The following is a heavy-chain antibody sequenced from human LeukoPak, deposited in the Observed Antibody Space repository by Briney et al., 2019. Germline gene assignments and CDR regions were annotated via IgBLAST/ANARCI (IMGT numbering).Heavy chain of an antibody. CDR2: ISGSGGST. D-gene: IGHD2-2*01. Sequence: GGSLRLSCAASGFTFSSYAMSWVRQAPGKGPEWVSAISGSGGSTYYADSVKGRFTISRDNSKNTLYLQMNSLRAEDTAVYYCAAGFCSSTSCYPWFDPWGQGTLVTVSS. CDR3: AAGFCSSTSCYPWFDP. J-gene: IGHJ5*02. CDR1: GFTFSSYA. V-gene: IGHV3-23*01.